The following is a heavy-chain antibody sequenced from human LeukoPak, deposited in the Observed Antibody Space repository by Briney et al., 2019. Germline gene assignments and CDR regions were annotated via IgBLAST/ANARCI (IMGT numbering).Heavy chain of an antibody. CDR1: GFTFSSYA. V-gene: IGHV3-23*01. Sequence: GGSLRLSCAASGFTFSSYAMSWVRQAPGKGLEWVSAISGSGGSTYYADSVKGRFTISRDNSKNTLYLQMNSLRAEDTAVYYCAKMRSSVDGTPHFDYWGQGTLVTVSS. D-gene: IGHD6-19*01. CDR3: AKMRSSVDGTPHFDY. CDR2: ISGSGGST. J-gene: IGHJ4*02.